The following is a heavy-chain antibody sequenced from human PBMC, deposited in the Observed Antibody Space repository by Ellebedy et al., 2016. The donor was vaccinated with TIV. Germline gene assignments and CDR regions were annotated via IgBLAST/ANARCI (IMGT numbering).Heavy chain of an antibody. CDR2: INPNSGGT. J-gene: IGHJ4*02. CDR1: GYTFIGHY. Sequence: AASVKVSCKASGYTFIGHYVYWVRQAPGQGLEWMGWINPNSGGTTLAQKFQGRVTMTRDTSISTAYMDLTRLTSDDTAVYFCARDRSGRGGPRKNFDHWGQGTLVTVSS. D-gene: IGHD1-26*01. CDR3: ARDRSGRGGPRKNFDH. V-gene: IGHV1-2*02.